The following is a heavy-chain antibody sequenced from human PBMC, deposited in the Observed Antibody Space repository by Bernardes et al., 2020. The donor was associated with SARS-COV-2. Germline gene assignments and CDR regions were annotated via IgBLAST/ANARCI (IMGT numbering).Heavy chain of an antibody. Sequence: ASVKVSCRASGYTFTGYYMHWVRQAPGQGLEWMGWINPNSGGTNYAQKFQGRVTMTRDTSISTAYMELSRLRSDDTAVYYCAARDSSDVFLLAARDAFDIWGQGTMVTVSS. CDR1: GYTFTGYY. V-gene: IGHV1-2*02. CDR2: INPNSGGT. CDR3: AARDSSDVFLLAARDAFDI. J-gene: IGHJ3*02. D-gene: IGHD3-22*01.